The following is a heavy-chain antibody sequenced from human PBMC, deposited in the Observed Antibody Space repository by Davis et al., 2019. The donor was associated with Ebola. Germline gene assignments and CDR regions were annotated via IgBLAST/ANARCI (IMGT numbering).Heavy chain of an antibody. D-gene: IGHD2-15*01. V-gene: IGHV3-23*01. CDR2: SGTGGNT. CDR1: GFTFSSYA. Sequence: GGSLRLSCAASGFTFSSYAMSWVRQAPGKGLEWVSSSGTGGNTYYADSAKGRFTISRDNAKNSLYLQLNTLRDEDTAVYFCVSAGWDHWGQGTLVTVSS. J-gene: IGHJ4*02. CDR3: VSAGWDH.